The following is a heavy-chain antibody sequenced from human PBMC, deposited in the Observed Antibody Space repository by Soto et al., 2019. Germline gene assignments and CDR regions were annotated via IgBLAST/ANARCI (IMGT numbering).Heavy chain of an antibody. Sequence: EVQLVESGGGLIQPGGSLRLSCAASGFTVSSNYMNWVRQAPGKGLEWVSVIYTGGSTYYADSVQGRFTISRDNSKNTLYLQMNSRRVEDTAVYYCARDLADWGQGTLVTVSS. CDR2: IYTGGST. CDR1: GFTVSSNY. V-gene: IGHV3-53*01. CDR3: ARDLAD. J-gene: IGHJ4*02.